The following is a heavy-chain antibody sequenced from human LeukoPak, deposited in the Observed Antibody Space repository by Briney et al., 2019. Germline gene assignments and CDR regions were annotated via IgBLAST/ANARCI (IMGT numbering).Heavy chain of an antibody. J-gene: IGHJ6*02. CDR2: MNPNSGNT. CDR1: GHTFTSYD. CDR3: ARAEVVPAAIYYYYGMDV. V-gene: IGHV1-8*01. Sequence: PEASVKVSCKASGHTFTSYDINWVRQATGRGLEWMGWMNPNSGNTGYAQKFQGRVTMTRNTSISTAYMELSSLRSEDTAVYYCARAEVVPAAIYYYYGMDVWGQGTTVTVSS. D-gene: IGHD2-2*01.